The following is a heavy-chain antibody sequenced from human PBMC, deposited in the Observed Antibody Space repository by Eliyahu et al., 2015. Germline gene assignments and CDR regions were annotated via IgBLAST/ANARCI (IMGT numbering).Heavy chain of an antibody. D-gene: IGHD6-19*01. Sequence: APGQGLEWMGRIIPILGIANYAQKFQGRVTITADKSTSTAYMELSSLRSEDTAVYYCARDSPVALDYWGQGTLVTVSS. J-gene: IGHJ4*02. V-gene: IGHV1-69*04. CDR3: ARDSPVALDY. CDR2: IIPILGIA.